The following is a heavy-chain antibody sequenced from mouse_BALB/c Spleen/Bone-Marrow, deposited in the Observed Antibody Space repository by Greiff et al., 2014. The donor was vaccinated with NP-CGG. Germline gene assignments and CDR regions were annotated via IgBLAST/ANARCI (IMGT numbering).Heavy chain of an antibody. CDR3: ARDDYGRGY. V-gene: IGHV7-3*02. Sequence: DVQLVESGGGLVQPGGSLRLSCATSGFTFTDYYMSWVRQPPGKALEWLGFIRTKANGYTTEYSASVKGLFTISRDNSQSFLYLQMNTLRAEDSATYYCARDDYGRGYWGQGTTLTVSS. D-gene: IGHD1-1*01. J-gene: IGHJ2*01. CDR2: IRTKANGYTT. CDR1: GFTFTDYY.